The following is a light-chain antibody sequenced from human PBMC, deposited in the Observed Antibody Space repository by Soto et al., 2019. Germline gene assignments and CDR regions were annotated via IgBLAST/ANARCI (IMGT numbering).Light chain of an antibody. CDR2: AAS. CDR1: QSISSY. V-gene: IGKV1-39*01. J-gene: IGKJ1*01. Sequence: DIQMTQSPSSLSASVGDRVTITCRASQSISSYLNWYQQKPGKAPKLLIYAASSLQSGVPSRFSASGSGTDFTLTISSLQPEDFATYYCKQSYSTPPWTFGQSSKVEIK. CDR3: KQSYSTPPWT.